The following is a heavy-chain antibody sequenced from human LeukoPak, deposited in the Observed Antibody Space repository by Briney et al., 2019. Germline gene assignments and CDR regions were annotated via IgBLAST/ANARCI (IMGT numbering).Heavy chain of an antibody. CDR2: IYYSGNT. D-gene: IGHD3-22*01. CDR1: GGSISSYY. Sequence: SETLSLTCTVSGGSISSYYWSWLRQPPGKGLEWIGYIYYSGNTNYNPSLKSRVTISVDTSKNQFSLKLSSVTAADTAVYHCARGDRSGPWDYWGQGTLVTVSS. CDR3: ARGDRSGPWDY. J-gene: IGHJ4*02. V-gene: IGHV4-59*01.